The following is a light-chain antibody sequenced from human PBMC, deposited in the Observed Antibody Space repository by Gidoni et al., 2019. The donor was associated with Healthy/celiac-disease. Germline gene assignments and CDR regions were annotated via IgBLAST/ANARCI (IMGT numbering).Light chain of an antibody. CDR1: QSVSSS. J-gene: IGKJ1*01. CDR2: GAS. Sequence: EIVMTQSPATLSVSPGERATLLCRASQSVSSSIAWYQQKPGQAPRLLIYGASTRPTGIPARCSGSGAGTEFTLTISSRQSEDVAVDYCQQYNNWPPWTFGQGTKVEIK. V-gene: IGKV3-15*01. CDR3: QQYNNWPPWT.